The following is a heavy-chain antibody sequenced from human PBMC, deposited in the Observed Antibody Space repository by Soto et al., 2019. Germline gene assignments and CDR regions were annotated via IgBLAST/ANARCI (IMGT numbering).Heavy chain of an antibody. CDR1: GYTFTSYA. V-gene: IGHV7-4-1*01. CDR3: AREGSFGAQLGFDYYSYYGIDV. Sequence: QVQLVQSGSELKKPGASVKVSCKASGYTFTSYAMNWVRQAPGQGLEWMGWINTNTGNPTYAQGFTGRFVLSLDTSVTAAYLQTCSLKAQYTAAYYCAREGSFGAQLGFDYYSYYGIDVCGQGTTV. D-gene: IGHD3-10*01. CDR2: INTNTGNP. J-gene: IGHJ6*02.